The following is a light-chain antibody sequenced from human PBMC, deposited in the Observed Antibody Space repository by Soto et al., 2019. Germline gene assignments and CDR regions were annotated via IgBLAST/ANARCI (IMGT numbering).Light chain of an antibody. CDR3: AAWDDSVRV. CDR1: SSNIGSNY. Sequence: QSVLTQPPSGSGTPGQRVTISCSGSSSNIGSNYVYWYQQLPGTAPKLLIYRNNQRPSGVPDRFSGSKSGTSASLAISGLRSEDDADYYCAAWDDSVRVFGGGTKVTVL. V-gene: IGLV1-47*01. CDR2: RNN. J-gene: IGLJ3*02.